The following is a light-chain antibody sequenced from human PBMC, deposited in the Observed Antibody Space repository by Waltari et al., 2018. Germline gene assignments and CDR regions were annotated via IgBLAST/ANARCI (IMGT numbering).Light chain of an antibody. CDR2: GAS. CDR3: QHYLRLPVT. J-gene: IGKJ1*01. CDR1: QSVSRA. V-gene: IGKV3-20*01. Sequence: EIVLPQSPGTLSLSLGASATVSCRASQSVSRALAWYQQKPGQAPRLLIYGASTRDTGISDRISGSGSVTYFSHTISRLEPDDFSVYYCQHYLRLPVTFGQGTTVEL.